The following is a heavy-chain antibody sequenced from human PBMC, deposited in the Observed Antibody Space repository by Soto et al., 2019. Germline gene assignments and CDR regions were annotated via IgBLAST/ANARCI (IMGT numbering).Heavy chain of an antibody. CDR1: GFTFNTYG. CDR2: IWYDGSNK. D-gene: IGHD2-15*01. CDR3: ARADCTGAYCYSWPFNYGVDV. V-gene: IGHV3-33*08. J-gene: IGHJ6*02. Sequence: QVQLVESGGGVVQPGGSLRLSCTTLGFTFNTYGMHWVRQAPGEGLEWVAIIWYDGSNKYYADSVKGRFTISRDNSKNTLYLQMNSLRAEDTALYYCARADCTGAYCYSWPFNYGVDVWGQGTTVTVSS.